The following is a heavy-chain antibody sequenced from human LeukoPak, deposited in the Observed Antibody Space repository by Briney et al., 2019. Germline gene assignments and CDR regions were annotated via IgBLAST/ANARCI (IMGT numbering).Heavy chain of an antibody. D-gene: IGHD3-10*01. V-gene: IGHV4-59*01. CDR1: GGSISSYY. J-gene: IGHJ4*02. Sequence: PSETLSLTCTVSGGSISSYYWSWIRQPPGKGLEWIGYIYYSGSTNYNPSLKSRVTISVDTSKNQFSLKLSSVTAADTAVYYCARTGEAYYSSGSYYFDYWGQGTLVTVSS. CDR2: IYYSGST. CDR3: ARTGEAYYSSGSYYFDY.